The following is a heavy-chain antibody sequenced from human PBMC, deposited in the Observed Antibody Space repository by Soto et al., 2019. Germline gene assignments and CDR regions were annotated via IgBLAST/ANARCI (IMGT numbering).Heavy chain of an antibody. CDR1: GYNFIAQN. Sequence: QVHLVQSGAEVKKPGASVKVSCMASGYNFIAQNIHWVRQAPGLGIEWMGKMNTDSGASDYAQEFQGRVTVTRDTSISTVYMELTSLKSDDTAVYYCARERHLNSPSDAFDLWGQGTMVIVSS. V-gene: IGHV1-2*02. CDR2: MNTDSGAS. CDR3: ARERHLNSPSDAFDL. J-gene: IGHJ3*01. D-gene: IGHD1-7*01.